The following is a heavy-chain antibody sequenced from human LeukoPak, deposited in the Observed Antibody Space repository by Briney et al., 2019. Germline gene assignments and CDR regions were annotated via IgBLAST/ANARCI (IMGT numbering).Heavy chain of an antibody. V-gene: IGHV3-7*01. J-gene: IGHJ4*02. D-gene: IGHD6-13*01. CDR2: IKQDGSEK. Sequence: GGSLRLSCAASGFTLSSYWMSWVRQAPGKGLEWVANIKQDGSEKYYVDSVKGRFTISRDNAKNSLYLQMNSLRAEDTAVYYCAREMAAADYWGQGTLVTVSS. CDR3: AREMAAADY. CDR1: GFTLSSYW.